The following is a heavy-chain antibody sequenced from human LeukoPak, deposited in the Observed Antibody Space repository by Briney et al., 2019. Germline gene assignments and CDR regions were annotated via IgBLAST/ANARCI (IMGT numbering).Heavy chain of an antibody. CDR1: GFTFSSYA. CDR3: AKWGDYDVLTGYYVSDY. CDR2: ITGGGSGI. J-gene: IGHJ4*02. D-gene: IGHD3-9*01. V-gene: IGHV3-23*01. Sequence: PGGSLRLSCVASGFTFSSYAMSWVRQAPGKGLEWVSAITGGGSGIYYADSMKNRFTISRDNSKNTLYLQINSLRAEDTAVYYCAKWGDYDVLTGYYVSDYWGQGTLVTVSS.